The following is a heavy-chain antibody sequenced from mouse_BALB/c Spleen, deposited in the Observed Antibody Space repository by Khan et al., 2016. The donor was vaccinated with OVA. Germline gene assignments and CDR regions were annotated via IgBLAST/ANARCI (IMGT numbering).Heavy chain of an antibody. Sequence: VQLQESGAELAKPGASMKMSCKASGYTFTSYWMHWVKQRPGQGLEWIGYINPSTDYAEYNQKFKDKATFTADKSSSPAYMKLPSLTSEDTAVYYCVNHGSSSAWFSYGGQGTLVNVSA. CDR1: GYTFTSYW. J-gene: IGHJ3*01. V-gene: IGHV1-7*01. D-gene: IGHD1-1*01. CDR2: INPSTDYA. CDR3: VNHGSSSAWFSY.